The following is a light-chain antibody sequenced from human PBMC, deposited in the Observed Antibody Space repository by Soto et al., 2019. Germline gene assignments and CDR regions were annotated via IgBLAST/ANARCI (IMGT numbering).Light chain of an antibody. CDR1: SGYSNYK. Sequence: QSVLTQPPSASASLGASVTLTCTLSSGYSNYKVDWCQQRPGKGPRFVMRVGTGGIVGSKGDGIPDRFSVFGSGLNRYLTITNLPEESESDYHCGAVLGSGSKFVVFGGGTKLTVL. CDR2: VGTGGIVG. V-gene: IGLV9-49*01. J-gene: IGLJ3*02. CDR3: GAVLGSGSKFVV.